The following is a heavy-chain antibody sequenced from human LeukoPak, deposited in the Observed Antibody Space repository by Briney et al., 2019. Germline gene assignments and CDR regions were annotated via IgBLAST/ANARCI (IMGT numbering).Heavy chain of an antibody. CDR3: ARDRLAIVVVVAAISDWFDP. D-gene: IGHD2-15*01. CDR2: ISAYNGNT. J-gene: IGHJ5*02. CDR1: GYTFTSYG. Sequence: ASVKVSCKASGYTFTSYGISWVRQAPGQGLEWMGWISAYNGNTNYAQKLQGRVTMTTDTSTSTAYMELRSLRSDGTAVYYCARDRLAIVVVVAAISDWFDPWGQGTLVTVSS. V-gene: IGHV1-18*01.